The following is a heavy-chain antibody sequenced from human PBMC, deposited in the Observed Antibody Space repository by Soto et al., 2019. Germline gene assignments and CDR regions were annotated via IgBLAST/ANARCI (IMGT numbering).Heavy chain of an antibody. CDR2: ISGSGTRT. Sequence: GGSLRLSCAASGFIFNNYAMSWVRQAPGKGLEWVSTISGSGTRTYYADSVKGRFTISRDNSKNTLYLQMNSLRAEDTAVYYCAKPSGLAAAGSAFDYWGRGTLVTAPQ. J-gene: IGHJ4*02. V-gene: IGHV3-23*01. D-gene: IGHD6-13*01. CDR3: AKPSGLAAAGSAFDY. CDR1: GFIFNNYA.